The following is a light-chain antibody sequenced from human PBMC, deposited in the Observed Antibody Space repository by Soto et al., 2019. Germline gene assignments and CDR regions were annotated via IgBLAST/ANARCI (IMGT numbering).Light chain of an antibody. CDR3: QQRSSWIT. J-gene: IGKJ5*01. V-gene: IGKV3-11*01. Sequence: IVLTQSPTTLSLWPGETAVLSCRASQSISSSLSWYQQRPGQAPRLLIYDASNRAPGIPARFSGSGSGTVFTLTISNLEPEDFALYYCQQRSSWITFGQGTRLEIE. CDR1: QSISSS. CDR2: DAS.